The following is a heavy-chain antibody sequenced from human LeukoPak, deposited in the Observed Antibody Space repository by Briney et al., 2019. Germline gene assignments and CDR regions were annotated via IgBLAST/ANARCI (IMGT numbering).Heavy chain of an antibody. CDR3: ARLMTTVTTDAFDI. CDR2: IRREGGRT. Sequence: GSLRLSCAASVFTFSGYWTHWVPHAPGKGLGWVSRIRREGGRTNYADSVKGRFPISRDNARNTLYLQMNSLRAEDTALYYCARLMTTVTTDAFDIWGQGTMVTVSS. D-gene: IGHD4-17*01. CDR1: VFTFSGYW. J-gene: IGHJ3*02. V-gene: IGHV3-74*01.